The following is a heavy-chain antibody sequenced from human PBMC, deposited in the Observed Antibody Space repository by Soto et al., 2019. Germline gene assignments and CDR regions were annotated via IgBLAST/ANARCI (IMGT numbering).Heavy chain of an antibody. Sequence: GASVKVSSKTSGYTFTDDGIDWGRECPGQGLEWVGWVSSYNGNTNYAYNLKDRVIMTTDASTSTAYMELRGLRSDDTAVYYCAREVEGSYSPADFWGQGTPVTVSS. CDR2: VSSYNGNT. D-gene: IGHD3-10*01. CDR1: GYTFTDDG. J-gene: IGHJ4*02. CDR3: AREVEGSYSPADF. V-gene: IGHV1-18*01.